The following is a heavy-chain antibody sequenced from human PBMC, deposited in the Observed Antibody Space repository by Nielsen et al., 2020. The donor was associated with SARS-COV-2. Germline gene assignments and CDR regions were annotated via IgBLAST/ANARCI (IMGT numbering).Heavy chain of an antibody. CDR2: IIPIFGTA. V-gene: IGHV1-69*06. D-gene: IGHD1-26*01. J-gene: IGHJ6*02. CDR3: AREHRWELLRLSVDYYYGMDV. CDR1: GGTFSSYA. Sequence: SVKVSCKASGGTFSSYAISWVRQAPGQGLEWMGGIIPIFGTANYAQKFQGRVTITADKSTSTAYMELSSLRSEDTAVYYCAREHRWELLRLSVDYYYGMDVWGQGTTVTVSS.